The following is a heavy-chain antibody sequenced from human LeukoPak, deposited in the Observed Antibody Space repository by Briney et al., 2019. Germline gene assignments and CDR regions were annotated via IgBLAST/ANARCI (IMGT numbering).Heavy chain of an antibody. CDR3: GRDDATSQQLISTVDY. CDR2: ISYDGTNE. D-gene: IGHD6-13*01. J-gene: IGHJ4*02. V-gene: IGHV3-30-3*01. Sequence: GGSLRLSCAASGFTFSTYAMHWVRQATGKGLEWVAVISYDGTNEYYADSVKGRFTISRDNSMNTLYLQMNSLRAEDTAVYYCGRDDATSQQLISTVDYWGQGTLVTVSS. CDR1: GFTFSTYA.